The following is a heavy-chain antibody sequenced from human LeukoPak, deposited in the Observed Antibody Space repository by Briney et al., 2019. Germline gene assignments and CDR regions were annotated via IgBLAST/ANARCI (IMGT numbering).Heavy chain of an antibody. CDR2: IGTAGDT. J-gene: IGHJ3*02. CDR3: ARGPLGAFDI. V-gene: IGHV3-13*01. Sequence: GGSLRLSCAASGFAFSSYDMHWVRQATGKGLEWASAIGTAGDTYYPGSVKGRFTISRENAKNSLYLQMNSLRAGDTAVYYCARGPLGAFDIWGQGTMVTVSS. CDR1: GFAFSSYD.